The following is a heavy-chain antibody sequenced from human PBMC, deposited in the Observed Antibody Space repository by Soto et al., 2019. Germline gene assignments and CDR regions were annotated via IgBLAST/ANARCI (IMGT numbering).Heavy chain of an antibody. V-gene: IGHV3-9*01. Sequence: GGSLRLSCAASGFTFDDYAMHWVRQAPGKDLEWVSGISWNSGSIGYADSVKGRFTISRDNAKNSLYLQMNSLRAEDTALYYCAKAGGWGDCTNGVCYGYFDYWGQGTLVTVSS. J-gene: IGHJ4*02. CDR1: GFTFDDYA. D-gene: IGHD2-8*01. CDR3: AKAGGWGDCTNGVCYGYFDY. CDR2: ISWNSGSI.